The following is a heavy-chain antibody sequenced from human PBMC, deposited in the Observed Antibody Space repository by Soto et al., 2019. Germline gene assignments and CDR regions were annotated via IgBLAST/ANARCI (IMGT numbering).Heavy chain of an antibody. D-gene: IGHD6-19*01. J-gene: IGHJ4*02. CDR2: IFYGGHT. Sequence: PSETLSLTCDVSGDFLTTYYWNWIRQSPGKGLEWIGYIFYGGHTNYNPSLRGRATMSVDTSKNQFSLKLSSVTAADTAVYYCARSPQYSSGWNGGFDYWGQGTLVTVSS. CDR1: GDFLTTYY. CDR3: ARSPQYSSGWNGGFDY. V-gene: IGHV4-59*01.